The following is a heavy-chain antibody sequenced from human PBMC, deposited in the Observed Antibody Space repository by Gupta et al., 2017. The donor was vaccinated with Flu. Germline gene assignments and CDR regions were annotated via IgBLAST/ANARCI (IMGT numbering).Heavy chain of an antibody. CDR2: IYTTGSA. V-gene: IGHV4-4*07. D-gene: IGHD1-26*01. J-gene: IGHJ4*02. CDR3: AREATHGIDY. Sequence: SDWVRHPAGKGLELIGRIYTTGSAAYHPSLKSRVTMSVDTSKNQFSLKLRSMTAADTAVYYCAREATHGIDYWGQGTLVTVSS.